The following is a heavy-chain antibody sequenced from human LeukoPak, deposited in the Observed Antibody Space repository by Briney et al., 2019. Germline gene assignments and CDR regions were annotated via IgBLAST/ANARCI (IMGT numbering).Heavy chain of an antibody. CDR3: ARTTVDNDYYMDV. V-gene: IGHV4-4*02. D-gene: IGHD1-1*01. CDR2: IYHSGST. CDR1: GGSISSSNW. J-gene: IGHJ6*03. Sequence: QPSGTLSLTCAVSGGSISSSNWWSWVRQPPGKGLEWIGSIYHSGSTYYNPSLKSRVTISVDTSKNQFSLKLSSVTAADTAVYYCARTTVDNDYYMDVWGKGTTVTVSS.